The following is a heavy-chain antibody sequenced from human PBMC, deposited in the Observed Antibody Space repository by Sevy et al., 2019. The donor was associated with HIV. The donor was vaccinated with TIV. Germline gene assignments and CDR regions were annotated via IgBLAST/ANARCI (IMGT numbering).Heavy chain of an antibody. CDR2: IFYTGST. CDR1: GGSISSYY. J-gene: IGHJ6*02. CDR3: ARADSGYYYGMDV. D-gene: IGHD6-25*01. Sequence: SETLSLTCTVSGGSISSYYLNWIRQPPGKGLEWIAYIFYTGSTNYNPSLKTRVTMSVDTSKNQFSLNLRSVTAADAAVYYCARADSGYYYGMDVWGQGTTVTVSS. V-gene: IGHV4-59*01.